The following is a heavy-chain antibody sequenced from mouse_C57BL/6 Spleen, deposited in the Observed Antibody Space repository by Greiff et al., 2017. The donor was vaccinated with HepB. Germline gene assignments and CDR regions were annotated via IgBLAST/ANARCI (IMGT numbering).Heavy chain of an antibody. CDR1: GFTFSSYT. Sequence: EVHLVESGGGLVKPGGSLKLSCAASGFTFSSYTMSWVRQTPEKRLEWVATISGGGGNTYYPDSVKGRFTISRDNAKNTLYLQMSSLRSEDTALYYCARLGGYSLYAMDYWGQGTSVTVSS. J-gene: IGHJ4*01. CDR2: ISGGGGNT. V-gene: IGHV5-9*01. D-gene: IGHD2-3*01. CDR3: ARLGGYSLYAMDY.